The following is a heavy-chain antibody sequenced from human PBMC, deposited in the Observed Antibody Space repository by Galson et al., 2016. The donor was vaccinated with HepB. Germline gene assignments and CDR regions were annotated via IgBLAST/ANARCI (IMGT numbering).Heavy chain of an antibody. V-gene: IGHV3-48*03. CDR2: ISATGTTI. J-gene: IGHJ5*02. Sequence: SLRLSCAASGFTFSSYNMNWVRQVPGKGLDWISYISATGTTIDYADSVKGRFIISRDNAKNSLYLQMNSLRVEDTAVSYCARDSRATFGEPNWFDPWGQGTLVIVSS. CDR3: ARDSRATFGEPNWFDP. CDR1: GFTFSSYN. D-gene: IGHD3-3*01.